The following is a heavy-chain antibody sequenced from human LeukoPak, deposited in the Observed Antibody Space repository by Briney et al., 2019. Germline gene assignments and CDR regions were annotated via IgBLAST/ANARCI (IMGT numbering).Heavy chain of an antibody. CDR3: ARGRVSSSSWQSVYYYYLYMGV. CDR2: IDHTGST. J-gene: IGHJ6*03. CDR1: GDSVSIYY. V-gene: IGHV4-59*02. Sequence: SETLSLTCSVSGDSVSIYYWNWIRQPPGKGLEWIGYIDHTGSTNYNPSLNSRATISRDTSTNHFSLKLSSVTAADTAVYFCARGRVSSSSWQSVYYYYLYMGVWGKGSTVTVSS. D-gene: IGHD6-13*01.